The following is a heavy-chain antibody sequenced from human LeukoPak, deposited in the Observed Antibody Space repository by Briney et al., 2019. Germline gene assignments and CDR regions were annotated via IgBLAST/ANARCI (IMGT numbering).Heavy chain of an antibody. CDR2: ISSSGSAI. CDR3: ASPHCGGDCPIDY. CDR1: GFTFSDYY. Sequence: GGSLRLSCAGSGFTFSDYYMSWIRQAPGKGLERLSYISSSGSAIYYAASVKGRFTISRDNAKNSLFLQMNSLRAEDTAVYYCASPHCGGDCPIDYWGQGTLVTVSS. D-gene: IGHD2-21*02. J-gene: IGHJ4*02. V-gene: IGHV3-11*04.